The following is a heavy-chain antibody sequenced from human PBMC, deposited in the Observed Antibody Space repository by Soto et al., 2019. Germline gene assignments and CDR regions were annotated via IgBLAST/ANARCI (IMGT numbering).Heavy chain of an antibody. Sequence: QVQLVQSGAEVKKPGSSVKVSCRASGGTFSSYAVSWVRQAPGQGLEWRGVIIPLLNTPKYVEKFQGRVTITADPSATTAYLELSSLTSEDTAVYYCARDSSSPNYYYYGMDVWGQGTTVTVSS. CDR3: ARDSSSPNYYYYGMDV. D-gene: IGHD6-6*01. CDR2: IIPLLNTP. V-gene: IGHV1-69*01. J-gene: IGHJ6*02. CDR1: GGTFSSYA.